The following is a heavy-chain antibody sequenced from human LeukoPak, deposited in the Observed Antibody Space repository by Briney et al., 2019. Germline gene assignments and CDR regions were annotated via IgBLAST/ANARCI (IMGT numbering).Heavy chain of an antibody. V-gene: IGHV3-7*01. CDR2: IKQDGSEK. J-gene: IGHJ4*02. CDR3: ARDLSKYDFWSGYHQYYFDY. CDR1: GFTFSSYW. D-gene: IGHD3-3*01. Sequence: GGSLRLSCAASGFTFSSYWMSWVRQAPGKGLEWVANIKQDGSEKYYVDSVKGRFTISRDNAKNSLYLQMNSLRAEDTAVYYCARDLSKYDFWSGYHQYYFDYWGQGTLVTVSS.